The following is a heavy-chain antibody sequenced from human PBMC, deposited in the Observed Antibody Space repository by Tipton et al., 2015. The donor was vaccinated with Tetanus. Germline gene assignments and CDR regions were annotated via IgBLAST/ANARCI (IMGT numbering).Heavy chain of an antibody. V-gene: IGHV1-2*02. Sequence: VQLVQSGAEVKKPGASVKVSCKASGYTFSGYYLYWVRQAPGQGLEWMGWIDPNSGHTNYAQKFQGRVTMTRDTSISTAYMELSRLRSDDTAVYFCARDRGDYIYSGMDVWGPGTTVPVSS. CDR1: GYTFSGYY. D-gene: IGHD3-22*01. CDR2: IDPNSGHT. J-gene: IGHJ6*02. CDR3: ARDRGDYIYSGMDV.